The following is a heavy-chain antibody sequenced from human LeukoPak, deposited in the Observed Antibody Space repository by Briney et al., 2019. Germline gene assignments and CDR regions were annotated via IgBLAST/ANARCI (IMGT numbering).Heavy chain of an antibody. D-gene: IGHD2-2*02. Sequence: ASVKVSCKASGGTFSSYAISWVRQAPGQGLEWMGGIIPIFGTANYAQKFQGRVTITTDESTSTAYMELSSLRSEDTAVYYCASRRLGGYCSSTSCYTDDYWGQGTLVTVSS. V-gene: IGHV1-69*05. CDR2: IIPIFGTA. CDR3: ASRRLGGYCSSTSCYTDDY. CDR1: GGTFSSYA. J-gene: IGHJ4*02.